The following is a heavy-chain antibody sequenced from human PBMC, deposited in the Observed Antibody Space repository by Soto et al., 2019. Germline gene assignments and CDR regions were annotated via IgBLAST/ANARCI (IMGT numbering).Heavy chain of an antibody. CDR2: IKQDGSEK. J-gene: IGHJ3*02. D-gene: IGHD3-22*01. Sequence: PGGSMKLSCAASGFTFSIYWMSWVRQAPGKGLEWVANIKQDGSEKYYVDSVKGRFTISRDNAKNSLYLQMNSLRAEDTAVYYCASPAYYYDSSGYDAFDIWGQGTMVTVSS. CDR3: ASPAYYYDSSGYDAFDI. CDR1: GFTFSIYW. V-gene: IGHV3-7*01.